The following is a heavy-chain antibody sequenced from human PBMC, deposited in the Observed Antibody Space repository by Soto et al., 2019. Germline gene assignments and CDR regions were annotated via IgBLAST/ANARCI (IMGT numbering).Heavy chain of an antibody. J-gene: IGHJ6*02. CDR1: SYTFKSYD. V-gene: IGHV1-18*04. D-gene: IGHD5-12*01. Sequence: QVQLVQSGAQVKEPGASVTVSCKASSYTFKSYDVMWVRKAPGQALEWMGWISGHNGKADYAESFQGRVIMTTDTSTATASMDLRGLRSDDTAVYYCARKGYIGNFAMDVWGQGTTVTVSS. CDR2: ISGHNGKA. CDR3: ARKGYIGNFAMDV.